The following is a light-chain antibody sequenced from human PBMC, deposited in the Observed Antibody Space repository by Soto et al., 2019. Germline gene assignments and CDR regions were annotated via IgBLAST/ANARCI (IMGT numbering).Light chain of an antibody. CDR3: QQSYLTPLT. CDR1: QSISSY. V-gene: IGKV1-39*01. J-gene: IGKJ4*01. CDR2: AAS. Sequence: DIQMTQSPSSLSASVGDRLTITCLASQSISSYLHWYQQKPGKAPKLLIYAASRLQSGVPSRFSGSGSGTDFTLTISSLQPEDFAIYYCQQSYLTPLTFGGGTKVDIK.